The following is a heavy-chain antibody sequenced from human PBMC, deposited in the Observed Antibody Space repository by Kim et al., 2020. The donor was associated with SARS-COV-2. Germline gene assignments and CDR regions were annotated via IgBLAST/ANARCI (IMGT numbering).Heavy chain of an antibody. CDR2: IYYSGST. V-gene: IGHV4-59*08. D-gene: IGHD3-22*01. CDR3: ARLKVPYDSSGQYWYFDL. Sequence: SETLSLTCTVSGGSISSYYWSWIRQPPGKGLEWIGYIYYSGSTNYNPSLKSRVTISVDTSKNQFSLKLSSVTAADTAVYYCARLKVPYDSSGQYWYFDLWGRGTLVTVSS. CDR1: GGSISSYY. J-gene: IGHJ2*01.